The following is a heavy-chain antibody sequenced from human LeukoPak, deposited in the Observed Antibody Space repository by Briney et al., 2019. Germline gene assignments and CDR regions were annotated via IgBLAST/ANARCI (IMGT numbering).Heavy chain of an antibody. D-gene: IGHD6-6*01. CDR3: VKDRGPDSSSHFDY. CDR2: ISWNSGGI. J-gene: IGHJ4*02. V-gene: IGHV3-9*03. Sequence: GGSLRLSCAASGFTFNDYAMHWVRQAPGKGLEWVSVISWNSGGIAYADSVKGRFTISRDNAKNSLYLQMNSLRAEDMAFYYCVKDRGPDSSSHFDYWGQGTLVTVSS. CDR1: GFTFNDYA.